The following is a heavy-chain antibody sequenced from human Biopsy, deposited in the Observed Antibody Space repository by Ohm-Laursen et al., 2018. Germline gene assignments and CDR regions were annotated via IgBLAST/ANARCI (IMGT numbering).Heavy chain of an antibody. J-gene: IGHJ4*02. CDR1: GFTLNNHG. V-gene: IGHV3-33*01. D-gene: IGHD5/OR15-5a*01. CDR2: IWYDGSNK. CDR3: GRDSTINTVSTADY. Sequence: SLRLSCAASGFTLNNHGMHWVRQAPGKGLEWLAVIWYDGSNKYYGDPVQGRFTISRDNSKNTVYLQMNSLRAEDTAIYYCGRDSTINTVSTADYWGQGTLVTVSS.